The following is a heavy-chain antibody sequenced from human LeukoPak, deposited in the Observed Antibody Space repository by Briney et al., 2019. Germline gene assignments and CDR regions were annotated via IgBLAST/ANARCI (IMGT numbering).Heavy chain of an antibody. CDR2: INHSGST. V-gene: IGHV4-34*01. J-gene: IGHJ4*02. CDR3: ARDYRTGFDY. D-gene: IGHD7-27*01. CDR1: GGSFSGYY. Sequence: SETLSLTCAVYGGSFSGYYWSWIRQPPGKGLEWIGEINHSGSTNYNPSLKSRVTISVDTSKNQFSLKLSSVTAADTAVYYCARDYRTGFDYWGQGTLVTVSS.